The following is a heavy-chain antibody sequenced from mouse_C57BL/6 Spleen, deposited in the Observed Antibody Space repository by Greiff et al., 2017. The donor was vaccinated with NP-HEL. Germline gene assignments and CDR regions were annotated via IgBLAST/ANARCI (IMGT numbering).Heavy chain of an antibody. CDR1: GYTFTSYW. J-gene: IGHJ1*03. V-gene: IGHV1-53*01. CDR2: INPSNGGT. Sequence: VQLQQPGTELVKPGASVKLSCKASGYTFTSYWMHWVKQRPGQGLEWIGNINPSNGGTNYNEKFKSKATLTVEKSSSTAYMQLSSLTSEDSAVYYCAGEGYGYDGYFDVWGTGTTVTVSS. D-gene: IGHD2-2*01. CDR3: AGEGYGYDGYFDV.